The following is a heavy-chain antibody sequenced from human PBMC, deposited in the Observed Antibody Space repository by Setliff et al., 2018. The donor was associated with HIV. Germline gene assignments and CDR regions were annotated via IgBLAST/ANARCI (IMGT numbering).Heavy chain of an antibody. CDR2: IIPIFGTA. CDR1: GGTFSSYA. J-gene: IGHJ4*02. D-gene: IGHD5-18*01. Sequence: SVKVSCKASGGTFSSYAISGVRQAPGQGLEWMGGIIPIFGTANYAQKFQGRVTITTDESTSTAYMELSSLRSEDTAVYYCARVGGRGYSFDYWGQGTLVTVSS. V-gene: IGHV1-69*05. CDR3: ARVGGRGYSFDY.